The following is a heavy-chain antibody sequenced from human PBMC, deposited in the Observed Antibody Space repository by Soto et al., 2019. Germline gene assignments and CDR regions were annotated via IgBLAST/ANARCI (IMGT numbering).Heavy chain of an antibody. V-gene: IGHV1-18*01. J-gene: IGHJ4*02. Sequence: ASVKVSCKASGYTFTSYGISWVRQAPGQGLEWMGWISAYNGNTNYAQKLQGRVTMTTDTSTSTAYMELRSLRSDDTAVYYCGRAISSGYYPFFDYWGQGTLVTVSS. D-gene: IGHD3-22*01. CDR3: GRAISSGYYPFFDY. CDR2: ISAYNGNT. CDR1: GYTFTSYG.